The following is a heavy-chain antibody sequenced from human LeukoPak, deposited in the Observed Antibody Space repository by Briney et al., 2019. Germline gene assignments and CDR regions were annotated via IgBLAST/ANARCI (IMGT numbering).Heavy chain of an antibody. CDR2: IKYDGSNK. Sequence: GKGLECVAFIKYDGSNKYFAECVKGRFAISRENCKKTLYLQMNSLRAEDTAVYYCAKDPDYWGQGTLVTVSS. V-gene: IGHV3-30*02. J-gene: IGHJ4*02. CDR3: AKDPDY.